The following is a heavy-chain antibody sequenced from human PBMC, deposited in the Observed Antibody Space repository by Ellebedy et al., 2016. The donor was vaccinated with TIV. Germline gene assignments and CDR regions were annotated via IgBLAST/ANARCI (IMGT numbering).Heavy chain of an antibody. Sequence: ASVKVSCXASGYTFTSYAMHWVRQAPGQRLEWMGWINAGNGNTKYSQKFQGRVTITRDTSASTAYMELRSLRSDDTAVYYCARNYCGGDCQNSDYWGQGTLVTVSS. J-gene: IGHJ4*02. CDR2: INAGNGNT. V-gene: IGHV1-3*01. D-gene: IGHD2-21*02. CDR3: ARNYCGGDCQNSDY. CDR1: GYTFTSYA.